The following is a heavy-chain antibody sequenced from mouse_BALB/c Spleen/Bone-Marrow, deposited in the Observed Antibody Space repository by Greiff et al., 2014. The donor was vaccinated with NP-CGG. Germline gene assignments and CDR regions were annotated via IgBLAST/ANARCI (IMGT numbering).Heavy chain of an antibody. J-gene: IGHJ3*01. CDR3: ARSPGEVNY. V-gene: IGHV14-3*02. CDR2: IYPANGNT. Sequence: VQLKESGAELVKPGASVKLPCTASGFNIIYAYIHWVKRRPEQGLEWIGRIYPANGNTNYDPKFQGKATITADTSSNTAYLHLNSLTSEDTAVYYCARSPGEVNYWGQGTLVTVSA. D-gene: IGHD1-3*01. CDR1: GFNIIYAY.